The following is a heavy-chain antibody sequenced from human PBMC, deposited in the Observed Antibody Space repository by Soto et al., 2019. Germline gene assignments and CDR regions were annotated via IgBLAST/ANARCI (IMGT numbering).Heavy chain of an antibody. Sequence: ASVKVSCKASGYTFTGYYMHWVRQAPGQGLEWMGWINPNSGGTNYAQRFQGRVTMTRDTSISTAYMELSRLRSDDTAVYYCARVYYSRSNWFDPSGQGSLGIVSS. CDR1: GYTFTGYY. D-gene: IGHD2-8*01. CDR3: ARVYYSRSNWFDP. V-gene: IGHV1-2*02. J-gene: IGHJ5*02. CDR2: INPNSGGT.